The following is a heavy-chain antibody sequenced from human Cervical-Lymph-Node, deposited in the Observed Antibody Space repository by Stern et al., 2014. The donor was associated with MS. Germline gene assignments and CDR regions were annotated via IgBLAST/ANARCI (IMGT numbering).Heavy chain of an antibody. V-gene: IGHV1-69*01. CDR2: IIPIFGTA. CDR1: GGTFSSYA. Sequence: VQLVESGAEVKKPGSSVKVSCKASGGTFSSYAISWVRQAPGQGLEWMGGIIPIFGTANYAQKFQGRVMITADESTSTAYMELSSLRSEDTAVYYCARDGGAARSYYYGMDVWGKGTTVTVSS. D-gene: IGHD6-6*01. J-gene: IGHJ6*04. CDR3: ARDGGAARSYYYGMDV.